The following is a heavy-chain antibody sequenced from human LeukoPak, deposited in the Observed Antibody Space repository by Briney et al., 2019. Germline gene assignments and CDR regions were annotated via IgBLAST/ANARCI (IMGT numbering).Heavy chain of an antibody. CDR3: ARGALKAAATASDS. CDR2: INWKGGST. J-gene: IGHJ4*02. V-gene: IGHV3-20*04. Sequence: GGSLRLSCAASGFTFDDYGISWVRQAPAKGLEWVSGINWKGGSTGYADSVKGRFTISRENAKKYLSLQMKSLRAAAPALYSCARGALKAAATASDSWGPGTLVTVSS. D-gene: IGHD6-13*01. CDR1: GFTFDDYG.